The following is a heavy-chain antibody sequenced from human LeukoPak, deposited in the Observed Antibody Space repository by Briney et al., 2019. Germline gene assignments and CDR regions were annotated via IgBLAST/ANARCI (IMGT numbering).Heavy chain of an antibody. CDR3: AKYEQWLVRAGGGFDY. CDR1: GFTFSSYW. Sequence: GGSLRLSCAASGFTFSSYWMSWVRQAPGKGLEWVSSISSSSSYIYYADSVKGRFTISRDNSKNTLYLQMNSLRAEDTAVYYCAKYEQWLVRAGGGFDYWGQGTLVTVSS. J-gene: IGHJ4*02. D-gene: IGHD6-19*01. CDR2: ISSSSSYI. V-gene: IGHV3-23*01.